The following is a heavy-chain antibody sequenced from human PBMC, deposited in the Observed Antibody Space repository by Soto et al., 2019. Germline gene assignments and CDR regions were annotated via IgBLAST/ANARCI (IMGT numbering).Heavy chain of an antibody. J-gene: IGHJ5*02. CDR2: INPSGGST. V-gene: IGHV1-46*01. CDR1: GYTFTTYY. Sequence: ASVKGSCKASGYTFTTYYLHWVRQAPGQGLEWMGIINPSGGSTNYAQRFQGRVTMTSDTSTSTVYMELSSLRADDTAVYYCARVVVPTTATTSNWFDPWDQGTLVTVPS. D-gene: IGHD4-17*01. CDR3: ARVVVPTTATTSNWFDP.